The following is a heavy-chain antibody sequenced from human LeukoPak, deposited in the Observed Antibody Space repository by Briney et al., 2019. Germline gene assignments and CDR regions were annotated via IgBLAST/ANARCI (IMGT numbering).Heavy chain of an antibody. Sequence: GSLRLSCAASGFTFDDYGMSWVRQVPGKGLEWVSGINWNAGNTGYGDSVKGRFIISRDNVKNSLYLEMNSLRAEDTALYYCARGISTWDFFDHWGQGTLVVVSS. D-gene: IGHD6-13*01. CDR1: GFTFDDYG. J-gene: IGHJ4*02. CDR3: ARGISTWDFFDH. CDR2: INWNAGNT. V-gene: IGHV3-20*04.